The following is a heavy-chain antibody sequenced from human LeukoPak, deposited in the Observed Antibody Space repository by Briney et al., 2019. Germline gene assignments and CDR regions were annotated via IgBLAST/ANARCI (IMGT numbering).Heavy chain of an antibody. CDR3: ARSFRGPTGSFDY. Sequence: GESLKISFKGSGYPFTSYWIGWVRQMPGKGLEGMGIIYPGDSDITYSPSFQGQVTLSADKSISTAYLHWSSLKASDTAMYYCARSFRGPTGSFDYWGQGTLVTVSS. CDR1: GYPFTSYW. J-gene: IGHJ4*02. CDR2: IYPGDSDI. D-gene: IGHD4-17*01. V-gene: IGHV5-51*01.